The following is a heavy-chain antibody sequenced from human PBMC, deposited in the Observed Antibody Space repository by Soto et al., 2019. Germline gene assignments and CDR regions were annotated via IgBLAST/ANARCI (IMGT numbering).Heavy chain of an antibody. CDR2: INHSGST. J-gene: IGHJ5*02. D-gene: IGHD2-8*01. CDR1: GGSFSGYY. CDR3: ARGGLMAYAIGAYWFDP. Sequence: SETLSLTCAVYGGSFSGYYWSWIRQPPGKGLEWIGEINHSGSTNYNPSLKSRVTISVDTSKNQFSLKLSSVTAADTAVYYCARGGLMAYAIGAYWFDPWGQGTLVTVSS. V-gene: IGHV4-34*01.